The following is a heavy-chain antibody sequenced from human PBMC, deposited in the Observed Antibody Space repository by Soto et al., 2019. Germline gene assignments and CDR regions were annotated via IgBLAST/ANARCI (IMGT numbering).Heavy chain of an antibody. J-gene: IGHJ6*02. CDR3: ARGCSSTSCHYYYYYGMDV. CDR2: IIPIFGTA. V-gene: IGHV1-69*13. CDR1: GGTFSSYA. Sequence: ASVKVSCKASGGTFSSYAISWVRQAPGQGLEWMGGIIPIFGTANYAQKFQGRVTITADESTSTAYMELSSLRSEDTAVYYCARGCSSTSCHYYYYYGMDVWGQGTTVTVSS. D-gene: IGHD2-2*01.